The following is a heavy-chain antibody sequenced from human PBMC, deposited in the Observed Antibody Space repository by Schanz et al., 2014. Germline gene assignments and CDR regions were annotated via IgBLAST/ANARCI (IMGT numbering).Heavy chain of an antibody. Sequence: VQLVDSGGGLVQPGGSLRLSCAASGFTFSDYYMTWIRQAPGKGLEWVSSISSSSSYISYADSVKGRFTISRDNAKNSLYLQMNSLRAEDTALYYCAKDGIMVQGVIWERYFDSWGQGTLVTVSS. J-gene: IGHJ4*02. V-gene: IGHV3-11*05. D-gene: IGHD3-10*01. CDR3: AKDGIMVQGVIWERYFDS. CDR1: GFTFSDYY. CDR2: ISSSSSYI.